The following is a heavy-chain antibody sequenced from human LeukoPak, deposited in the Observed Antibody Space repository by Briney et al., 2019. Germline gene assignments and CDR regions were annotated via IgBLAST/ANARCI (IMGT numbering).Heavy chain of an antibody. V-gene: IGHV1-18*01. D-gene: IGHD3-10*01. Sequence: AXVKVSCKASGYTFNSYGINWVRQAPGQGIEWMGWTNPYNGNTNYAQKLQGRVTMNTDTTTSTAYMEVRSLRSDDTAIYYCARDLDGSGSYYYWGQGTLVTVSS. J-gene: IGHJ4*02. CDR2: TNPYNGNT. CDR3: ARDLDGSGSYYY. CDR1: GYTFNSYG.